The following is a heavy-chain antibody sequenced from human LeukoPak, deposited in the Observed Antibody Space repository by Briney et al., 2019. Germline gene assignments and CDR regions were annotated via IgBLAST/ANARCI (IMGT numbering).Heavy chain of an antibody. V-gene: IGHV4-34*01. D-gene: IGHD1-26*01. J-gene: IGHJ4*02. CDR2: IYESGTT. Sequence: PSETLSLTCAVYGESLNRYYWSWVRQPPGEGLEWIGEIYESGTTKYNPSLKSRVAISMVPSKQQFSLRLSSVTAADTAVYYCARGAWATRLASWGLGTPVIVSS. CDR1: GESLNRYY. CDR3: ARGAWATRLAS.